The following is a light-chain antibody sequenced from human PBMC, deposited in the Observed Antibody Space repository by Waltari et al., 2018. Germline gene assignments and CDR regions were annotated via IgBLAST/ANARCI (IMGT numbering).Light chain of an antibody. CDR2: GAS. V-gene: IGKV3-20*01. J-gene: IGKJ1*01. Sequence: EIVLTQSPGTLSLSPGERATLSCRASQSVGRSLAWYQQKPGQAPRLLIYGASIRATGIPDRFSGGGSGTDFSLTISRLEPEDFAAYHYQHYVRLPVTFGQGTKVEIK. CDR1: QSVGRS. CDR3: QHYVRLPVT.